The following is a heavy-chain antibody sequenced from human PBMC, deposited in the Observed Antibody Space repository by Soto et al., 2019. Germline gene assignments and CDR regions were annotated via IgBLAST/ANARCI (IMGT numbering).Heavy chain of an antibody. D-gene: IGHD3-16*02. CDR2: VYYSGST. CDR3: AIYREDGRNYYLDY. Sequence: SETLSLTCTVSGGSISIGGYYWSWIRQHPGKGLEWIGYVYYSGSTYYNPSLKSRVTISVDTSKKQFSLKLSSVTAADTAVYYRAIYREDGRNYYLDYWGQGTLVTVSA. CDR1: GGSISIGGYY. V-gene: IGHV4-31*03. J-gene: IGHJ4*02.